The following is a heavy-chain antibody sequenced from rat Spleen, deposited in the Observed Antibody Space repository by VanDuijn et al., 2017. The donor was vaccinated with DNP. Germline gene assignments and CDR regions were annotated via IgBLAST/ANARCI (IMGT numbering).Heavy chain of an antibody. CDR1: GFTFSNYG. V-gene: IGHV5-19*01. CDR3: ARGSTSIYWYFDF. D-gene: IGHD3-1*01. Sequence: EVQLVESGGGLVQPGRSLKLSCAASGFTFSNYGMHWIRQAPTKGLEWVATISTSGSRTYYPDSVKGRFTISRDDAKSSLYLQMNSLKSEDTATYYCARGSTSIYWYFDFWGPGTMVTVSS. CDR2: ISTSGSRT. J-gene: IGHJ1*01.